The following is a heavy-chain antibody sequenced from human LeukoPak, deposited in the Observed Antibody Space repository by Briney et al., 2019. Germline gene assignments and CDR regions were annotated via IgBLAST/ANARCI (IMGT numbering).Heavy chain of an antibody. Sequence: PAETLSLTCTASGGSISSYYRRWVRQPPGKGLEWVGYIYYGGSNNYNPSLKSRVTISVDTSKNQFSLKLSSVTAADTAVYYCASSRQQSVFYYYDSSGYPYYYYGTDVWGQGTTVTVSS. CDR2: IYYGGSN. D-gene: IGHD3-22*01. CDR1: GGSISSYY. J-gene: IGHJ6*02. CDR3: ASSRQQSVFYYYDSSGYPYYYYGTDV. V-gene: IGHV4-59*01.